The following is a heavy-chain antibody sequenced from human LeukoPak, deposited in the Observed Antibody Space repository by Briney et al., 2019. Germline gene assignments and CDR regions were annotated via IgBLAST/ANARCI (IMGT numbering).Heavy chain of an antibody. J-gene: IGHJ4*02. CDR3: ARGGGYNHQFDY. CDR1: GGSISSSSYY. Sequence: SETLSLTCTVSGGSISSSSYYWSWIRQPPGKGLEWIGYIYYSGSTYYNPSLKSRVTISVDTSKNQFSLKLSSVTAADTAVYYCARGGGYNHQFDYWGQGTLVTVSS. CDR2: IYYSGST. V-gene: IGHV4-30-4*01. D-gene: IGHD5-24*01.